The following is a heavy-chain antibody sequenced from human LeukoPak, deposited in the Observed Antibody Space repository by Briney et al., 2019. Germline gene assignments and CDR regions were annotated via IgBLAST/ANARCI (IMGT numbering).Heavy chain of an antibody. D-gene: IGHD3-10*01. J-gene: IGHJ4*02. CDR2: IRYDGSNK. CDR1: GFTFSSYG. CDR3: AKERNMVRGVTPLDY. Sequence: GGSLRLSCAASGFTFSSYGMHWVRQAPGKGLEWVAFIRYDGSNKYYADSVKGRFTISRDNSKNTLYLQMNSLRAEDTAVYYCAKERNMVRGVTPLDYWGQGTLVTVSS. V-gene: IGHV3-30*02.